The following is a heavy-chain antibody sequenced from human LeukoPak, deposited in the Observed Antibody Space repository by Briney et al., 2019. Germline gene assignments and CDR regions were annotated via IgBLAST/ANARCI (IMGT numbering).Heavy chain of an antibody. CDR1: GLTFSSSW. Sequence: GGSLRLSCAVSGLTFSSSWMDWVRQAPGKGLEWVASINPDGNKKYSADSVKGRFTISRDNAENSLYLQMNSLRVEVTAFYYCARNLAYSRLDYWGQGTLVTVSS. J-gene: IGHJ4*02. CDR3: ARNLAYSRLDY. D-gene: IGHD5-18*01. CDR2: INPDGNKK. V-gene: IGHV3-7*01.